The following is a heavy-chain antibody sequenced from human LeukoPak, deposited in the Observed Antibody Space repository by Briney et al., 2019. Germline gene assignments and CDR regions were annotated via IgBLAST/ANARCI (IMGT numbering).Heavy chain of an antibody. CDR3: ARDGYFDY. Sequence: ASVKVSCKASGYTFTNYGIAWVRQAPGQGLEWMGWNSAHNGNTNYAQKFQGRVTMTTDTPTRTAYMELRSLRSDDTALYYCARDGYFDYWGQGTLVTVSS. CDR1: GYTFTNYG. J-gene: IGHJ4*02. CDR2: NSAHNGNT. V-gene: IGHV1-18*01.